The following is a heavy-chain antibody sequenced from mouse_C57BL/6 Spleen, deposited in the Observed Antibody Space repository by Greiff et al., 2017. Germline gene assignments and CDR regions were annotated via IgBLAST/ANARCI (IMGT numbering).Heavy chain of an antibody. CDR2: ISSGGDYI. CDR1: GFTFSSYA. Sequence: EVKVVESGEGLVKPGGSLKLSCAASGFTFSSYAMSWVRQTPEKRLEWVAYISSGGDYIYYADTVKGRFTISRDNARNTLYLQMRSLKSEDTAMYYCTRDPSWYFDVWGTGTTVTVSS. V-gene: IGHV5-9-1*02. J-gene: IGHJ1*03. CDR3: TRDPSWYFDV.